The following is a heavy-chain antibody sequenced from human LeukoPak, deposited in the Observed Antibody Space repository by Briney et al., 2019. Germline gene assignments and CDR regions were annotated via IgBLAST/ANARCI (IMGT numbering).Heavy chain of an antibody. CDR1: GGSISSYY. CDR3: ARHPSKRGYYGGGFDP. J-gene: IGHJ5*02. V-gene: IGHV4-59*08. D-gene: IGHD4-23*01. CDR2: IYYSGST. Sequence: SQTLSLTCTVSGGSISSYYWSWIRQPPGKGLEWIGYIYYSGSTNYNPSLKSRVTISVDTSKNQFSLKLSSVTAADTAVYYCARHPSKRGYYGGGFDPWGQGTLVTVSS.